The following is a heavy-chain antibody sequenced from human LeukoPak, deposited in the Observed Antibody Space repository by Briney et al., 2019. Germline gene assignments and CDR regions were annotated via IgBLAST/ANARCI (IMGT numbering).Heavy chain of an antibody. Sequence: PSETLSLTCTVSGGSISSSTYYWSWIRQPPGKGMEWIGSINYNGNTSYKPSLQSRVTISLDTSKNHFSLKLISVTAADTAVYYCAREVASSPNDWGQRTPVTVSS. CDR1: GGSISSSTYY. CDR2: INYNGNT. V-gene: IGHV4-39*07. CDR3: AREVASSPND. D-gene: IGHD6-6*01. J-gene: IGHJ4*02.